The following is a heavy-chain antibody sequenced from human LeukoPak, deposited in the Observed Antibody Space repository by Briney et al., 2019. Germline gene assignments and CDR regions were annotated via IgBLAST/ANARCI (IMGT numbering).Heavy chain of an antibody. Sequence: GGSLRLSCAASGFTFDAYDMSWARQAPGKGLEWVSGINWNGGSTGYADSVKGRFTISRDNAKNSLYLQMNSLRAEDTALYYCAKGEDHYYYMDVWGKGTTVTVSS. CDR1: GFTFDAYD. J-gene: IGHJ6*03. CDR2: INWNGGST. V-gene: IGHV3-20*04. CDR3: AKGEDHYYYMDV.